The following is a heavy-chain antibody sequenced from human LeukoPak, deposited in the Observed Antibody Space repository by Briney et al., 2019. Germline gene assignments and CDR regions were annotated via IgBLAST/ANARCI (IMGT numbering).Heavy chain of an antibody. V-gene: IGHV3-23*01. J-gene: IGHJ4*02. CDR1: GFTFSSYA. CDR2: ISGSGGST. Sequence: GGSLRLSCAASGFTFSSYAMSWVRQAPGKGLEWVSAISGSGGSTYYADSVKGRFTISRDNSKNTLYLQMNSLRAEDTAVYYCAKALIVVPAATPFDYWGQGTLVTVSS. D-gene: IGHD2-2*01. CDR3: AKALIVVPAATPFDY.